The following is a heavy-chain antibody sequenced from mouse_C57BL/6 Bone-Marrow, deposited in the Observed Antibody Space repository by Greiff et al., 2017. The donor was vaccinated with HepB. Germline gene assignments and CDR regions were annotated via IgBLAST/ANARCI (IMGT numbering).Heavy chain of an antibody. CDR3: ARRLTTVADWYFDV. D-gene: IGHD1-1*01. V-gene: IGHV1-18*01. CDR1: GYTFTDYN. CDR2: INPNNGGT. J-gene: IGHJ1*03. Sequence: VQLKQSGPELVKPGASVKIPCKASGYTFTDYNMDWVKQSHGKSLEWIGDINPNNGGTIYNQKFKGKATLTVDKSSSTAYMELRSLTSEDTAVYYCARRLTTVADWYFDVWGTGTTVTVSS.